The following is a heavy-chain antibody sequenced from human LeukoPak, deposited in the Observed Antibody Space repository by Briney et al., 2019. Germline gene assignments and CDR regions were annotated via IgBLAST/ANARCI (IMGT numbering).Heavy chain of an antibody. J-gene: IGHJ3*02. V-gene: IGHV4-59*01. CDR2: IYYSGST. D-gene: IGHD3-16*02. CDR1: GGSISSYY. Sequence: SETLSLTCTVSGGSISSYYWSWIRQPPGKGLEWIGYIYYSGSTNYNPSLKSRVTISVDTSKNQFSLKLSSVTAADTAVYYCARVLRLRLGELSFFDIWGQGTMVTVSS. CDR3: ARVLRLRLGELSFFDI.